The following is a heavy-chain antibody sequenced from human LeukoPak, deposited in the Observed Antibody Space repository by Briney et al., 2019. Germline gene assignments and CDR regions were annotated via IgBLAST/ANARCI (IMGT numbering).Heavy chain of an antibody. J-gene: IGHJ4*02. D-gene: IGHD1-26*01. CDR2: IIPILGIA. CDR1: GGTFSSYA. V-gene: IGHV1-69*04. CDR3: ARDLGHFSGSWLDY. Sequence: SVKVSCKASGGTFSSYAISWVRQAPGQGLEWMGRIIPILGIANYAQKFQGRVTITADKSTSTAYMELSSLRSEDTAVYYCARDLGHFSGSWLDYWGEGTLVTVSS.